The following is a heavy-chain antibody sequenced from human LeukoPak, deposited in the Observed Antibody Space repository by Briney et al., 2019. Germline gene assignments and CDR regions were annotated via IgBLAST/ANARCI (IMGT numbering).Heavy chain of an antibody. CDR1: GFTFSNYW. Sequence: GGSLRLSCAASGFTFSNYWMTWVRQAPGKGLEWVANIKQDGSEKYYVDSVKGRVTISRDYAKNSLFLQMNSLRAEDTAVYYCARDRYSSYWGQGTLVTVSS. V-gene: IGHV3-7*01. CDR2: IKQDGSEK. CDR3: ARDRYSSY. D-gene: IGHD6-19*01. J-gene: IGHJ4*02.